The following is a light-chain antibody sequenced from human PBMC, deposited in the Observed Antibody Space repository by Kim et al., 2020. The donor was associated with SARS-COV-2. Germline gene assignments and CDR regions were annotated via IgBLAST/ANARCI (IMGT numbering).Light chain of an antibody. J-gene: IGKJ2*01. CDR2: AAS. V-gene: IGKV1-39*01. Sequence: SASVGDRIIITCRASQNIGRSLNWYQQKPGKAPRLLIYAASSLQSGVPTRFSGSGSGTDFTLSISRLQPEDFATYYCQQSFGSTRTFGQGTKLEI. CDR1: QNIGRS. CDR3: QQSFGSTRT.